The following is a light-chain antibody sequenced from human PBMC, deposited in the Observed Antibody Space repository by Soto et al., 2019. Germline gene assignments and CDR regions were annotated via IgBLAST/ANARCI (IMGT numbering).Light chain of an antibody. CDR1: TSNIGSNT. Sequence: QIVVTQPPSASGTPGQRVTISCSGSTSNIGSNTVNWYQQLPRTAPKLLIYSNNERPSGVPDRFSGSKSGTSASLATSGLQSEDEADYYCSTWDDSLNGVVLGGGTKLTVL. CDR3: STWDDSLNGVV. J-gene: IGLJ3*02. CDR2: SNN. V-gene: IGLV1-44*01.